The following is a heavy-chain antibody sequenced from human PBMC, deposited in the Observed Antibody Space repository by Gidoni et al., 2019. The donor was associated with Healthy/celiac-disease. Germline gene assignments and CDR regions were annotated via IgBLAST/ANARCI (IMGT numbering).Heavy chain of an antibody. CDR3: ARARWWELLSAFDY. J-gene: IGHJ4*02. CDR1: GFTFSSYA. D-gene: IGHD1-26*01. Sequence: QVQLVESGGGVVQPGRSLRLSCAASGFTFSSYAMHWVRQAPGKGLEWVAVISYDGSNKYYADSVKGRFTISRDNSKNTLYLQMNSLRAEDTAVYYCARARWWELLSAFDYWGQGTLVTVSS. V-gene: IGHV3-30-3*01. CDR2: ISYDGSNK.